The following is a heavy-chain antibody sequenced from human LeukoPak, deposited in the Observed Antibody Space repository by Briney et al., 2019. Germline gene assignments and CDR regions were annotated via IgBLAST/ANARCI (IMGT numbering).Heavy chain of an antibody. J-gene: IGHJ6*02. CDR2: IWFDGSNK. D-gene: IGHD6-19*01. V-gene: IGHV3-33*06. CDR3: AKAVAATGHYYFGMDV. CDR1: GFTFSSYG. Sequence: GGSLRLSCAASGFTFSSYGMHWVRQAPGKGLGWVVVIWFDGSNKYYADSVKGRLTISRDNSKSTLYLQMNSLRAEDTAVYYCAKAVAATGHYYFGMDVWGQGTTVTVSS.